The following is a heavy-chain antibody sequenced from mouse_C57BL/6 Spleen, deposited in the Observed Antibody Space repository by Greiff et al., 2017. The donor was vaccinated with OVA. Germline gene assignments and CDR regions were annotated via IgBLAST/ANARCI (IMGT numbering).Heavy chain of an antibody. CDR2: FYPGSGSI. D-gene: IGHD4-1*01. CDR3: ARHEGELGSFDY. CDR1: GYTFTEYT. J-gene: IGHJ2*01. V-gene: IGHV1-62-2*01. Sequence: QVHVKQSGAELVKPGASVKLSCKASGYTFTEYTIHWVKQRSGQGLEWIGWFYPGSGSIKYNEKFKDKATLTADKSSSTVYMELSRLTSEDSAVYFCARHEGELGSFDYWGQGTTLTVSS.